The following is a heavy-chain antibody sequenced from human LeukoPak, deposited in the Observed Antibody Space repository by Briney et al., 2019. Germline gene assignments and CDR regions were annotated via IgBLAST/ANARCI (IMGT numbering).Heavy chain of an antibody. J-gene: IGHJ4*02. CDR3: AKDMGVTIFGVVIIRDYFDF. D-gene: IGHD3-3*01. V-gene: IGHV3-23*01. CDR2: ISGSGGST. CDR1: GFTFSSYS. Sequence: GGSLRLSCAASGFTFSSYSMSWVRQAPGKGLEWVSAISGSGGSTYYADSVKGRFTISRDNSKNTLYLQMNSLRAEDTAVYYCAKDMGVTIFGVVIIRDYFDFWGQGTLVTVSS.